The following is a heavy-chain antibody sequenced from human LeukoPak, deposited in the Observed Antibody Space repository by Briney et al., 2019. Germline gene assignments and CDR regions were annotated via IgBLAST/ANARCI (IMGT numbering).Heavy chain of an antibody. V-gene: IGHV3-7*01. D-gene: IGHD3-3*01. Sequence: PGGSLRLSCAASGFTFSTIWMSWVRQAPGKGLEWVANIKQDGGETYYVDSVKGRFTISRDNAKNSLYLQMNSLRAEDTAVYYCAVPGFWSGYSGFDYWGQGTLVTVSS. CDR1: GFTFSTIW. CDR2: IKQDGGET. CDR3: AVPGFWSGYSGFDY. J-gene: IGHJ4*02.